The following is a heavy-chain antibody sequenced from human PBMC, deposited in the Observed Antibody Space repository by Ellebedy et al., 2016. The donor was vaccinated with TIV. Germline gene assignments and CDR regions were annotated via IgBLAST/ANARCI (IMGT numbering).Heavy chain of an antibody. J-gene: IGHJ3*01. Sequence: GESLKISCAASGFPFSTYVMHWVRQAPSKGLEWAAVIWSDGSSKYYADSVKGRFTISGDSSKNTVYLQMTSLRADDTAVYYCARGGYCSSTSCAPADAFDVWGPGTEVTISS. D-gene: IGHD2-2*01. CDR1: GFPFSTYV. V-gene: IGHV3-33*01. CDR2: IWSDGSSK. CDR3: ARGGYCSSTSCAPADAFDV.